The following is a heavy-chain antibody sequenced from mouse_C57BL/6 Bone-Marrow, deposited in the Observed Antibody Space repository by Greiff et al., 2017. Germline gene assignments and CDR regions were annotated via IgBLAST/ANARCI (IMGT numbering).Heavy chain of an antibody. D-gene: IGHD1-1*01. CDR1: GYTFTSYG. V-gene: IGHV1-81*01. J-gene: IGHJ2*01. CDR3: ARSYYYGSSYDY. CDR2: IYPRSGNT. Sequence: VQLQQSGAELARPGASVKLSCKASGYTFTSYGISWVKQRTGQGLEWIGEIYPRSGNTYYNEKFKGKATLTADKSSSTAYMALRSLTSEDSAVYFCARSYYYGSSYDYWGQGTTLTVSS.